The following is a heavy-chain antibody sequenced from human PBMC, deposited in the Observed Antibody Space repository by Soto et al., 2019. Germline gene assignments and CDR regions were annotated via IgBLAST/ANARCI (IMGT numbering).Heavy chain of an antibody. CDR2: ISYDGSNK. D-gene: IGHD3-10*01. Sequence: QVQLVESGGGVVQPGRSLRLSCAASGFTFSSYAMHWVRQDPGKGLEWVAVISYDGSNKYYADSVKGRFTISRDNSKNTLYLQMNSLRAEDTAVYYCAREARLVRGVPISGNWFDPWGQGTLVTVSS. CDR3: AREARLVRGVPISGNWFDP. CDR1: GFTFSSYA. J-gene: IGHJ5*02. V-gene: IGHV3-30-3*01.